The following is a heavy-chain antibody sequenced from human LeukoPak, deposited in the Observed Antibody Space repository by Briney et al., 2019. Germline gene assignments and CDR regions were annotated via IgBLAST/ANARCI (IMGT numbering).Heavy chain of an antibody. Sequence: GGSLRLSCAASGFTFSSYYMHWVRQAPGKGLEWLAVISNDRTKKYYADSVKGRFTISRDNSKDTLYLQMNSLRVEDTAVYYCAKDPVEYTSSSPAYWGQGTLVTVSS. CDR3: AKDPVEYTSSSPAY. J-gene: IGHJ4*02. V-gene: IGHV3-30*18. D-gene: IGHD6-6*01. CDR2: ISNDRTKK. CDR1: GFTFSSYY.